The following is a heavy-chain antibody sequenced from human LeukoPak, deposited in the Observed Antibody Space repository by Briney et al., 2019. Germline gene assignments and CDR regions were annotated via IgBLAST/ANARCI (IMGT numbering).Heavy chain of an antibody. J-gene: IGHJ4*02. D-gene: IGHD6-19*01. CDR3: ASQEALYSSGWPFDY. Sequence: SQTLSLTCTVSGGSISSGSYYWSWIRQPAGKGLEWIGRIYTSGSTNYNPSLKSRVTISVDTSKNQFSLKLSSVTAADTAVYYCASQEALYSSGWPFDYWGQGTLVTVSS. CDR2: IYTSGST. V-gene: IGHV4-61*02. CDR1: GGSISSGSYY.